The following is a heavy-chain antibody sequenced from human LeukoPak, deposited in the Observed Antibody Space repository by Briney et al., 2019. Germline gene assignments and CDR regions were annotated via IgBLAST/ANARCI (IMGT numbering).Heavy chain of an antibody. J-gene: IGHJ4*02. D-gene: IGHD3-9*01. CDR1: GFTFSAYW. Sequence: GGSLTLSCAASGFTFSAYWMHWVRQVPGKGLVWVSRIHREGTTTIYADSVKGRFTISRDNGKNTLYLHMNSLRADDTAVYYCARDSDWLSFDCWGQGTLVTVSS. V-gene: IGHV3-74*01. CDR3: ARDSDWLSFDC. CDR2: IHREGTTT.